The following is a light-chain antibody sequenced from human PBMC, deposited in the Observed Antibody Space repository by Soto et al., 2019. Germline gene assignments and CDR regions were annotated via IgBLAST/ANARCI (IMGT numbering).Light chain of an antibody. CDR3: SSFTNTNTPI. CDR1: SSDVGSYDL. Sequence: QSALTQPASVSGSPGQSITISCTGTSSDVGSYDLVSWYQQHPGKAPKLMIYDVSNRPSGVSNRFSGSKSGNTASLTISGLQADDEADYYCSSFTNTNTPIFGGGTKLTVL. J-gene: IGLJ2*01. CDR2: DVS. V-gene: IGLV2-14*02.